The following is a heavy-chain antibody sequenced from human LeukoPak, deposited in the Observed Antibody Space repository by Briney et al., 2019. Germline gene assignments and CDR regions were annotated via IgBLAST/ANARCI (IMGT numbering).Heavy chain of an antibody. CDR2: IYYSGST. CDR3: ALTAVVPAGRPDY. V-gene: IGHV4-59*01. Sequence: SETLSLTCTVSGGSISSYYWSWIRQPPGKGLEWIGYIYYSGSTNYYPSLKSRVTISVDTSKNQFSLKLSSVTAADTAVYYCALTAVVPAGRPDYWGQGTLVTVSS. CDR1: GGSISSYY. D-gene: IGHD2-2*01. J-gene: IGHJ4*02.